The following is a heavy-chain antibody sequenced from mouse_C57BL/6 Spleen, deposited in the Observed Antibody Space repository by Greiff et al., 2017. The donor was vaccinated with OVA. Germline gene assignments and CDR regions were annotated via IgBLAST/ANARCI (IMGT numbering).Heavy chain of an antibody. CDR3: ARGGGNYPYYAMDY. CDR1: GYTFTDHT. V-gene: IGHV1-78*01. CDR2: IYPRDGST. Sequence: QVQLQQSDAELVKPGASVKISCKVSGYTFTDHTVHWMKQRPEQGLEWIGYIYPRDGSTKYNEKFKGKATLTAVKSSSTAYMQLNSLTSEDSAVYFCARGGGNYPYYAMDYWGQGTTVTVSS. J-gene: IGHJ4*01. D-gene: IGHD2-1*01.